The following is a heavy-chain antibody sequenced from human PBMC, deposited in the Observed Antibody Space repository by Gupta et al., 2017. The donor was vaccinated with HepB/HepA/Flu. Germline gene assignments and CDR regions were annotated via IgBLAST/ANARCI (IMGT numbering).Heavy chain of an antibody. D-gene: IGHD3-10*01. J-gene: IGHJ4*02. CDR3: AAILTAYDHYNDSDS. V-gene: IGHV4-4*02. CDR2: IFNRGRT. CDR1: GASIISSVW. Sequence: VQLQESGPGLVKPSETLSLTCDVSGASIISSVWCSWVRQSPERGLAWIGDIFNRGRTNSDSVLQSRVTFSIDKSKNQYSLTMSSVTAGDTAVYYCAAILTAYDHYNDSDSWGQGILVTVSS.